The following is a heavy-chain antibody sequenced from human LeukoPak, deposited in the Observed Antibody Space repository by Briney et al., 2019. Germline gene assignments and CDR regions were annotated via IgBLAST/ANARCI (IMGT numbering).Heavy chain of an antibody. CDR3: ARVGYDILTGLYYYYYGMDV. CDR2: ISAYNGNT. Sequence: GASVKVSCKASGYTFTSYGISWVRQAPGQGLEWMGWISAYNGNTNYAQKLQGRVTMTTDTSTSTAYMELRSLRSDDTAVYYCARVGYDILTGLYYYYYGMDVWGQGTTVTVSS. D-gene: IGHD3-9*01. V-gene: IGHV1-18*01. J-gene: IGHJ6*02. CDR1: GYTFTSYG.